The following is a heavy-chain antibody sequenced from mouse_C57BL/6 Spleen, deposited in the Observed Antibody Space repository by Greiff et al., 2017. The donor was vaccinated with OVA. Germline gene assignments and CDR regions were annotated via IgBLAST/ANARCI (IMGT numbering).Heavy chain of an antibody. V-gene: IGHV1-80*01. CDR1: GYAFSSYW. CDR3: ARPLLDGYYQAWFAY. CDR2: IYPGDGDT. D-gene: IGHD2-3*01. J-gene: IGHJ3*01. Sequence: QVQLQQSGAELVKPGASVKISCKASGYAFSSYWMNWVKQRPGKGLEWIGQIYPGDGDTNYNGKFKGKATLTADKSSSTAYMQLSSLTSEDSAVYFCARPLLDGYYQAWFAYWGQGTLVTVSA.